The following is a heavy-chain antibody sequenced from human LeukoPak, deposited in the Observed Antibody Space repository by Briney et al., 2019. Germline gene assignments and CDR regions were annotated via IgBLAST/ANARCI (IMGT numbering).Heavy chain of an antibody. D-gene: IGHD6-6*01. V-gene: IGHV3-30*02. CDR1: GFTFSNYW. Sequence: GGSLRLSCAASGFTFSNYWMSWVRQAPGRGLEWVAFIRYDGSNKYYADSVKGRFTISRDNSKNTLYLQMNSLRAEDTAVYYCAKDLGSSYYFDYWGQGTLVTVSS. CDR2: IRYDGSNK. J-gene: IGHJ4*02. CDR3: AKDLGSSYYFDY.